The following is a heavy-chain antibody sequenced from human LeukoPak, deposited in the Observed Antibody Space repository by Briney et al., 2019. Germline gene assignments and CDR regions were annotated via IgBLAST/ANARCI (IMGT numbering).Heavy chain of an antibody. CDR1: GGSISSYY. J-gene: IGHJ5*02. V-gene: IGHV4-4*09. D-gene: IGHD4-23*01. CDR2: IYTSGST. CDR3: ARLHGGNSGIWFDP. Sequence: PSKTLSLTCTVSGGSISSYYWSWIRQPPGKGLEWIGYIYTSGSTNYHPSLKSRVTISVDTSKNQFSLKLSSVTAADTAVYYCARLHGGNSGIWFDPWGQGTLVTVSS.